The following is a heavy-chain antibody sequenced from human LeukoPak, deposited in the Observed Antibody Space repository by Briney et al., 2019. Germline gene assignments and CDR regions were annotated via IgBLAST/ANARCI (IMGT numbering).Heavy chain of an antibody. CDR1: GGSISSSSYY. CDR3: ARAVGGYDFWSGSPHRVFDY. CDR2: IYYSGST. D-gene: IGHD3-3*01. V-gene: IGHV4-61*01. J-gene: IGHJ4*02. Sequence: SETLSLTCTVSGGSISSSSYYWSWIRQPPGKGLEWIGYIYYSGSTNYNPSLKSRVTISVDTSKNQFSLKLSSVTAADTAVYYCARAVGGYDFWSGSPHRVFDYWGQGALVTVSS.